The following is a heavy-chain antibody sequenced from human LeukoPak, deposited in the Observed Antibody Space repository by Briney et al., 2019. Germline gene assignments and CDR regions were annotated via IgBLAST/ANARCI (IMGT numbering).Heavy chain of an antibody. D-gene: IGHD2-21*02. CDR1: GFTFSSYG. J-gene: IGHJ4*02. V-gene: IGHV3-30*18. Sequence: GGSLRLTCAASGFTFSSYGMHWVRQAPGKGLEWVAVISYDGSNKYYADSVKGRFTISRDNSKNTLYLQMNSLRAEDTAVYYCAKSSPEVTADYYFDYWGQGTLVTVSS. CDR2: ISYDGSNK. CDR3: AKSSPEVTADYYFDY.